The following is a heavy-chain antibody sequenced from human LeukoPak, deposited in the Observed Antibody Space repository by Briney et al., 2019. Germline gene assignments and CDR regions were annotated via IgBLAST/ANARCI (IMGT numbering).Heavy chain of an antibody. J-gene: IGHJ4*02. V-gene: IGHV4-4*07. D-gene: IGHD6-19*01. CDR1: GGSISSYY. CDR2: IYTSGST. CDR3: ARARIAVAGTTYYFDY. Sequence: SETPSLTCTVSGGSISSYYWSWIRQPAGKGLEWIGRIYTSGSTNYNPSLKSRVTMSVDTSKNQFSLKLSSVTAADTAVYYCARARIAVAGTTYYFDYWGQGTLVTVSS.